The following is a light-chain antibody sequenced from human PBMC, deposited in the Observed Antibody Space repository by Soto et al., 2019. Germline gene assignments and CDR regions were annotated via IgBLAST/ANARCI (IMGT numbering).Light chain of an antibody. Sequence: DIQMTQSPPSLSASVGDRVTITCQASQDIRNYLNWYQQKPGKAPKLLIYDASNLETGVPSTFSGSGSGTDFTFTISSLQPEDIATYYCQQNDNLPRTFGQGTKLEIK. CDR3: QQNDNLPRT. CDR1: QDIRNY. CDR2: DAS. V-gene: IGKV1-33*01. J-gene: IGKJ2*01.